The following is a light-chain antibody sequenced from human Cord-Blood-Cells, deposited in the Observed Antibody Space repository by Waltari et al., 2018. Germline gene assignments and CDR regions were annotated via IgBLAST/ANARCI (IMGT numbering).Light chain of an antibody. CDR2: YKSDSDK. CDR3: MIWHSSAWV. Sequence: QAVLTQLASLSASPGASASLTCTLRTGINVGTYRIYWYQQNPGSPPQYLLRYKSDSDKQQGSGVPSRFSGSKDASANAGILLISGLQSEDEADYYCMIWHSSAWVFGGGTKLTVL. J-gene: IGLJ3*02. CDR1: TGINVGTYR. V-gene: IGLV5-45*01.